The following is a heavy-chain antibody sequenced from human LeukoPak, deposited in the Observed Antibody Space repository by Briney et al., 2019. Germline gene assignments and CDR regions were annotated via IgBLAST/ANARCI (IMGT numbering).Heavy chain of an antibody. D-gene: IGHD3-22*01. J-gene: IGHJ4*02. Sequence: PGGSLRLSCAVSGFSFTKAWMSWVRQAPGKGLEWVANIKQDGSEKYYVDSVKGRFTISRDNAKNSLYLQMNSLRAEDTAVYYCARTVGRYYYDSSGYYWVDYWGQGTLVTVSS. CDR2: IKQDGSEK. CDR1: GFSFTKAW. V-gene: IGHV3-7*01. CDR3: ARTVGRYYYDSSGYYWVDY.